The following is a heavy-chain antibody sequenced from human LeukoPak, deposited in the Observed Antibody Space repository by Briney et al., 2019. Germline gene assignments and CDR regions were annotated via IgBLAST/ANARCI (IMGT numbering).Heavy chain of an antibody. Sequence: SETLSLTCTVSGDSISSYYWSWIRQPARKGLEWIGRISTSGSTNYNPSLKSRVTISIDRSKNQFSLRLSSVTAADTAVYYCVRDDYGGFDSWGQGTLVTVSS. V-gene: IGHV4-4*07. CDR3: VRDDYGGFDS. D-gene: IGHD4-17*01. CDR1: GDSISSYY. CDR2: ISTSGST. J-gene: IGHJ5*01.